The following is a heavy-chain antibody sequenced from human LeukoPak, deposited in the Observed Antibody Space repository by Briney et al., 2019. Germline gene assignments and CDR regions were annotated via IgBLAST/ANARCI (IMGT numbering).Heavy chain of an antibody. CDR2: IKQDGSEK. CDR3: AKELHE. Sequence: GGSLGLSCAASGFTFSAYWMSWVRQAPGKGLNWVGNIKQDGSEKYYVDSVKGRFTISRDNSKNTLYLQMNSLKAKDTAVYYCAKELHEWGQGILVTVSS. J-gene: IGHJ4*02. V-gene: IGHV3-7*01. CDR1: GFTFSAYW.